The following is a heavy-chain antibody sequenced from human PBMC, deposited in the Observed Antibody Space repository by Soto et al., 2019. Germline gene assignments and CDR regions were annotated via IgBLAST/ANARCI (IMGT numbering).Heavy chain of an antibody. J-gene: IGHJ6*02. D-gene: IGHD3-3*01. CDR2: IIPIFGTA. V-gene: IGHV1-69*06. Sequence: RASVKVSCKASGGTFSSYAISWVRQASGQGLEWMGGIIPIFGTANYAQKFQGRVTITADKSTSTAYMELSSLRSEDTAVYYCARAPRGEWFHGDYYYGMDVWGQGTTVTVSS. CDR3: ARAPRGEWFHGDYYYGMDV. CDR1: GGTFSSYA.